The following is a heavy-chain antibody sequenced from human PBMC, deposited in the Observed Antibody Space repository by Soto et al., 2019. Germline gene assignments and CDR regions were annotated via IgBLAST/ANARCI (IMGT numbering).Heavy chain of an antibody. Sequence: PGGSLRLSCAASGFSFSSYGMQRVRQAPGKGLEWVAVISYDGSNKYYADSVKDRFTISRDNSKKTLYLQMNSLRADDTAVYYCVAGQYFFDYCGQGTLVTVSS. CDR1: GFSFSSYG. CDR2: ISYDGSNK. CDR3: VAGQYFFDY. D-gene: IGHD6-19*01. V-gene: IGHV3-30*03. J-gene: IGHJ4*02.